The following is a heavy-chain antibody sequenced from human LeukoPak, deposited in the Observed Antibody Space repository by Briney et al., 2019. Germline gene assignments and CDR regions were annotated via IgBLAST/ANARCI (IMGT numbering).Heavy chain of an antibody. D-gene: IGHD3-9*01. CDR3: ATYHDFMAAYPS. Sequence: ASVKVSCKASGYTFTSYAMNWVRQAPGQGLEWMGWMNPNSGRTGFAQKFQDRVTITRNTSISTAYMELNSLKSEDTAVYYCATYHDFMAAYPSWGQGTLVTVSS. V-gene: IGHV1-8*03. J-gene: IGHJ5*02. CDR2: MNPNSGRT. CDR1: GYTFTSYA.